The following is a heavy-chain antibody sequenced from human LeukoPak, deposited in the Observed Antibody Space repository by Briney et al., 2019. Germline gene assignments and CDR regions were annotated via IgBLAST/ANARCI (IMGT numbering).Heavy chain of an antibody. CDR3: ARELEVVDY. J-gene: IGHJ4*02. CDR1: GYTFTSYY. CDR2: INPSGGGT. V-gene: IGHV1-46*01. Sequence: ASVKVSCKASGYTFTSYYMHWVRQAPGQGLEWMGIINPSGGGTSYAQKFQGRVTMTRDMSTSTVYMGLSSLRSEDTAVYYCARELEVVDYWGQGTLVTVSS. D-gene: IGHD1-1*01.